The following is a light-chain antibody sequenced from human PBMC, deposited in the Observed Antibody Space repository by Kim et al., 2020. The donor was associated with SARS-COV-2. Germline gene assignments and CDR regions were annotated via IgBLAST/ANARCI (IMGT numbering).Light chain of an antibody. CDR1: QDIRND. CDR2: GAS. Sequence: ASVGDRVTITWQASQDIRNDLGWYQQNPGRAHKRLFYGASSLQSGVQSRFSGSGSGTEFTLTISGVQPEDFATYFCLQHSTYPITIGQGTRLEIK. CDR3: LQHSTYPIT. J-gene: IGKJ5*01. V-gene: IGKV1-17*01.